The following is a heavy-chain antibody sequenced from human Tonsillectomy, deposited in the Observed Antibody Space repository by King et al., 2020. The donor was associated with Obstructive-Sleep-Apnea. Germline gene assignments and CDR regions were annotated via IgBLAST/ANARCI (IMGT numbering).Heavy chain of an antibody. J-gene: IGHJ5*02. CDR1: RGSMSGNDYY. D-gene: IGHD1-14*01. V-gene: IGHV4-31*03. CDR2: IYNSGST. CDR3: VKRRITSGAPNWFDP. Sequence: VQLQESGPGLVKPSQTLSLICTVSRGSMSGNDYYWSWIRQHPGKDLEWIGYIYNSGSTDYNPSLKGRVPMSVDTSKNQFSLNLRAVTAADTAVYYCVKRRITSGAPNWFDPWGQGTLVTVSS.